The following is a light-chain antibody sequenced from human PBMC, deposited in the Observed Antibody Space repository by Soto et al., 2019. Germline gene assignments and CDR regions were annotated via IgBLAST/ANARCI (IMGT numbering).Light chain of an antibody. CDR2: DAS. CDR1: QSISSW. CDR3: QQYNSYS. V-gene: IGKV1-5*01. J-gene: IGKJ2*01. Sequence: DIQMIQSPSTLSASVGDRVTITCRASQSISSWLAWYQQKPGKAPKLLIYDASSLESGVPSRFSGSGSGTKFTLTISSLQPDDFATYYCQQYNSYSFGQGTKLEIK.